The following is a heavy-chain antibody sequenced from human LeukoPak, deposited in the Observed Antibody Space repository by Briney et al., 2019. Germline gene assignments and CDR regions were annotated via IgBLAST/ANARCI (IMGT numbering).Heavy chain of an antibody. CDR1: GYSFTSYW. D-gene: IGHD3-22*01. CDR3: ATAYYDSSGYYLWYFGY. V-gene: IGHV5-51*01. Sequence: GESLKISCKGSGYSFTSYWIGWVRQMPGKGLEWMGIIYPGDSDTRYSPSFQGQVTISADKSISTAYLQWSSLKASDTAMYYCATAYYDSSGYYLWYFGYWGQGTLVTVSS. J-gene: IGHJ4*02. CDR2: IYPGDSDT.